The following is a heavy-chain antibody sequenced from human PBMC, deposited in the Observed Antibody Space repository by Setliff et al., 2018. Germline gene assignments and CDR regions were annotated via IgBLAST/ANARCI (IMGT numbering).Heavy chain of an antibody. CDR1: GGSISSHY. J-gene: IGHJ3*02. CDR2: IHYSGSI. CDR3: ARARATAMVTVSAFDI. Sequence: PSETLSLTCTVSGGSISSHYWSWIRQPPGKGLEWIGYIHYSGSINYNPSLKSRVTISVDTSKNQFSLKLSSVTAADTAVYYCARARATAMVTVSAFDIWGQGTMVTVSS. D-gene: IGHD5-18*01. V-gene: IGHV4-59*08.